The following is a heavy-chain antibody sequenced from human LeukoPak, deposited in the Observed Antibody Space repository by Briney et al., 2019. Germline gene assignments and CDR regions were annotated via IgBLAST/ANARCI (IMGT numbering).Heavy chain of an antibody. J-gene: IGHJ5*02. CDR3: ARDVSLVRGVINPNWFDP. D-gene: IGHD3-10*01. CDR2: IYYSGST. CDR1: GGSISSSSYY. Sequence: SETLSLTCTVSGGSISSSSYYWGWIRQPPGKGLEWIGSIYYSGSTYYNPSLKSRVTISVDTSKNQFSLRLTSVTAADTAVYSCARDVSLVRGVINPNWFDPWGPGTLVTVSS. V-gene: IGHV4-39*07.